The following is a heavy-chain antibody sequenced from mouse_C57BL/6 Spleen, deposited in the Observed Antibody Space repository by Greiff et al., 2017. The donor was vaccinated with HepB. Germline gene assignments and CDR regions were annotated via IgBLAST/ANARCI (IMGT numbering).Heavy chain of an antibody. V-gene: IGHV1-61*01. J-gene: IGHJ3*01. D-gene: IGHD2-13*01. CDR2: IYPSDSET. Sequence: QVQLQQPGAELVRPGSSVKLSCKASGYTFTSYWMDWVKQRPGQGLEWIGNIYPSDSETHYNQKFKDKATLTVDKSSSPAYMQLSSLTSEDSAVYARARLDECDKEVAYWGQGTLVTVSA. CDR3: ARLDECDKEVAY. CDR1: GYTFTSYW.